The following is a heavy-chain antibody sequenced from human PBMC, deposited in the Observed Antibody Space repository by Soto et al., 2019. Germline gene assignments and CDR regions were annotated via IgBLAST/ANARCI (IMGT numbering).Heavy chain of an antibody. D-gene: IGHD5-18*01. Sequence: QPGGSLRLSCAASGFTLSSYGMHWVRQAPGKGLEWVAVISYDGSNKYYADSVKGRFTISRDNSKNTLYLQMNSLRAEDTAVYYCAKDRFAAMVTGLLYWGQGTLVTVSS. J-gene: IGHJ4*02. CDR1: GFTLSSYG. CDR2: ISYDGSNK. CDR3: AKDRFAAMVTGLLY. V-gene: IGHV3-30*18.